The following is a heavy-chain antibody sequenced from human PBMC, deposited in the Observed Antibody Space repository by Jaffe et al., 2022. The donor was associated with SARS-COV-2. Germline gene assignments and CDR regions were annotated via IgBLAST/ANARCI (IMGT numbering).Heavy chain of an antibody. CDR1: GFTVSTSY. Sequence: EVQLVESGGGLTQPGGSLRLSCAASGFTVSTSYLSWVRQAPGKGLEWVSVIYSGGSTYYADSVKGRFTVSRDSSKNTLNLQMNSLRAEDTAVYYCARDSSGYALRYLDYWGQGTLVTVSS. V-gene: IGHV3-53*01. CDR2: IYSGGST. CDR3: ARDSSGYALRYLDY. J-gene: IGHJ4*02. D-gene: IGHD3-22*01.